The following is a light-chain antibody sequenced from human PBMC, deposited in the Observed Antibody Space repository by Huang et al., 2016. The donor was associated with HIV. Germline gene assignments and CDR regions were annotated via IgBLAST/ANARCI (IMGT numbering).Light chain of an antibody. Sequence: EIVLTQSPATLSLSPGERATLSCRASQSVSNYLAWYQQKPGQAPRLLIYDASNRATAIPARFSGSGSGTDFTLTSSSLEPEDFAVYYCQQRSNWPPLTFGGGTKVEIK. CDR3: QQRSNWPPLT. CDR1: QSVSNY. CDR2: DAS. V-gene: IGKV3-11*01. J-gene: IGKJ4*01.